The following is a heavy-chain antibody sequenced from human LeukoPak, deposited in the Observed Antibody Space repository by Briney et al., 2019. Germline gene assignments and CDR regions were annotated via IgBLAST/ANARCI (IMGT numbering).Heavy chain of an antibody. J-gene: IGHJ6*02. CDR1: GFTFSSYA. D-gene: IGHD2-15*01. CDR2: ISYDASNK. CDR3: ARSWWDSSPFHYYYYYGMDV. Sequence: GGSLRLSCAASGFTFSSYAMHWVRQAPGKGLEWVAVISYDASNKYYADSVKGRFTISRDNSKNTLYLQMNSLRAEDTAVYYCARSWWDSSPFHYYYYYGMDVWGQGTTVTVSS. V-gene: IGHV3-30-3*01.